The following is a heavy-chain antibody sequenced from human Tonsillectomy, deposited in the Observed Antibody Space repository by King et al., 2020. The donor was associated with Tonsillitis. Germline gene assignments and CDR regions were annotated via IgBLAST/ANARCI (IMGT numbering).Heavy chain of an antibody. J-gene: IGHJ4*02. D-gene: IGHD4-11*01. CDR1: GFTCSGYW. CDR2: INTDGNST. Sequence: VQLVESGGGLVQPGGSLRLSCAASGFTCSGYWMHLVRQAPGEGMVWVSRINTDGNSTTYADAVKGRFTISRDNAKNTLDLQMNGLRAEDTAVYYCARDGYSRSFDYWGQGTLVTVSS. CDR3: ARDGYSRSFDY. V-gene: IGHV3-74*01.